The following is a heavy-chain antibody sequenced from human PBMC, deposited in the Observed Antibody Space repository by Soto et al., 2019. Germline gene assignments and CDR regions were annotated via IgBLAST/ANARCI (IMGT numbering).Heavy chain of an antibody. CDR2: IYSGGST. Sequence: GSLRLSCAASGFTVSSNYMSWVRQAPGKGLEWVSVIYSGGSTYYSDSVKGRFTISRDNSKNTLYLQMNSLRAEDTAVYYCATAEYSSSSWFSDYYYYGMDVWGQGTTVTVS. V-gene: IGHV3-53*01. J-gene: IGHJ6*02. D-gene: IGHD6-6*01. CDR1: GFTVSSNY. CDR3: ATAEYSSSSWFSDYYYYGMDV.